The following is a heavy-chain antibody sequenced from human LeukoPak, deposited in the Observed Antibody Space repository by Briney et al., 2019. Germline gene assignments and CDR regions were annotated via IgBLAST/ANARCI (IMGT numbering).Heavy chain of an antibody. V-gene: IGHV3-74*01. J-gene: IGHJ4*02. CDR3: ARVTIFGVVATFDY. CDR1: GFTFSSYW. CDR2: INSDGRST. Sequence: PGGSLRLSCAASGFTFSSYWMHWVRHAPGKGLVWVSRINSDGRSTSYADSVKGRFTISRDSAKNTLYLQMNSLRAEDTAVYYCARVTIFGVVATFDYWGQGTLVTVSS. D-gene: IGHD3-3*01.